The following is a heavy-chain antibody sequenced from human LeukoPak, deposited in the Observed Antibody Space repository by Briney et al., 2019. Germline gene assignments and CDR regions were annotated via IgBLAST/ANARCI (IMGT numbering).Heavy chain of an antibody. CDR3: ASTHYCSGNYYNRDSYYFDS. Sequence: PSETLSLTCTVSGGSISRYYWNWIRQPPGKGLEWIGYIYYSGSTSYNPSLKSRVTISVDTSQNQFSLKLSSVTAADTAVYYCASTHYCSGNYYNRDSYYFDSWGQGTLVTVSS. V-gene: IGHV4-59*01. CDR2: IYYSGST. D-gene: IGHD3-10*01. CDR1: GGSISRYY. J-gene: IGHJ4*02.